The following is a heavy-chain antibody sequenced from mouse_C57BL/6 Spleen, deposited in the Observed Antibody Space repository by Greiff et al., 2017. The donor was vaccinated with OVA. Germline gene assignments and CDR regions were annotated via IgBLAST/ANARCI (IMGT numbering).Heavy chain of an antibody. D-gene: IGHD1-1*01. CDR3: AHYYGSSGYFDY. CDR1: GFNIKNTY. CDR2: IDPANGNT. Sequence: EVQLVESVAELVRPGASVKLSCTASGFNIKNTYMHWVKQRPEQGLEWIGRIDPANGNTKYAPKFQGKATITADTSSNTAYLQLSSLTSEDTAIYYCAHYYGSSGYFDYWGQGTTLTVSS. J-gene: IGHJ2*01. V-gene: IGHV14-3*01.